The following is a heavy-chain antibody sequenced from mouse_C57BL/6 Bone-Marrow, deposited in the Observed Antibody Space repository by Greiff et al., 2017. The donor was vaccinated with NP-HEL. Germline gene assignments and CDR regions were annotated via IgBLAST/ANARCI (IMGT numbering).Heavy chain of an antibody. CDR2: IDPSDSYT. Sequence: QVHVKQPGAELVRPGTSVKLSCKASGYTFTSYWMHWVKQRPGQGLEWIGVIDPSDSYTNYNQKFKGKATLTVDTSSSTAYMQLSSLTSEDSAVYYCAGGNYDDYWGQGTTLTVSS. CDR3: AGGNYDDY. V-gene: IGHV1-59*01. J-gene: IGHJ2*01. CDR1: GYTFTSYW.